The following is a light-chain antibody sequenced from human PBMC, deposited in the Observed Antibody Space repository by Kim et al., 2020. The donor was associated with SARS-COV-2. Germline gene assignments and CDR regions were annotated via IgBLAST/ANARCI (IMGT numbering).Light chain of an antibody. CDR3: AVWDNSLNGYYV. J-gene: IGLJ1*01. CDR2: TDN. CDR1: SSNIGSHA. V-gene: IGLV1-44*01. Sequence: QSVLTQPSSASGTPGQRVTISCSGSSSNIGSHAVNWYQQLPRTAPKLLIYTDNQRPSGVPDRFSGSKSGTSASLAISGLQPEDEADYYCAVWDNSLNGYYVFGTGTKVTVL.